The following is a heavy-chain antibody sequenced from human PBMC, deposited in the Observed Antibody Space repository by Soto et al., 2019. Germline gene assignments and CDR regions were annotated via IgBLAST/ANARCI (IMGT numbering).Heavy chain of an antibody. CDR2: IIPIFGTA. J-gene: IGHJ3*02. V-gene: IGHV1-69*13. D-gene: IGHD6-6*01. Sequence: GASVKVSCKASGGTFSSYAISWVRQAPGQGLEWMGGIIPIFGTANYAQKFQGRVTITADESTSTAYMELSSLRSEDTAVYYCANRKLAVRPWGPAFDIWGPGTMVTVSS. CDR3: ANRKLAVRPWGPAFDI. CDR1: GGTFSSYA.